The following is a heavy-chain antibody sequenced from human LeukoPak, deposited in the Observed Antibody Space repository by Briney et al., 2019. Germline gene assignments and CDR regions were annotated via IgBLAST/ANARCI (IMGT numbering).Heavy chain of an antibody. D-gene: IGHD2-2*01. CDR3: ARDVSRRVVPGADFDY. CDR2: ISSSSTYI. CDR1: GFTFSSYS. Sequence: GGSLRLSCVASGFTFSSYSMNWVRQAPGKWLEWVSSISSSSTYIYYADSVKGRFTISRDNAKNSLYLQMNSLRAEDTAVYYCARDVSRRVVPGADFDYWGQGTLVTVSS. V-gene: IGHV3-21*01. J-gene: IGHJ4*02.